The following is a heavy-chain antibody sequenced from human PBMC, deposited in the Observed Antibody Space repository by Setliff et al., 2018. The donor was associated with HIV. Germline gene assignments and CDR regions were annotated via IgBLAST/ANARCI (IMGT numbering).Heavy chain of an antibody. CDR1: GGSISSYY. CDR3: ARGYPVSYYYYMDV. V-gene: IGHV4-59*12. J-gene: IGHJ6*03. Sequence: SETLSLTCTVSGGSISSYYWSWIRQPPGKGLEWIGYIYYSGSTNYNPSLKSRVTISVDTSKNQFSLNLSSVTAADTAVYYCARGYPVSYYYYMDVWGKGTTVTVS. D-gene: IGHD3-16*02. CDR2: IYYSGST.